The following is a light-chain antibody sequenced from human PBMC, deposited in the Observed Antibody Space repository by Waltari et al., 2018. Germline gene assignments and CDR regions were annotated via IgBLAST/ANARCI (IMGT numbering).Light chain of an antibody. CDR3: HAAAGNIWF. J-gene: IGLJ3*02. V-gene: IGLV3-27*01. Sequence: SYELTQPFSVSVSPGQTATITCSGDVLSATFVRWFQQKPGQAPILILYKDTDRASGIPECFSGSSSGSSVTLTITGALPEDEADYYCHAAAGNIWFFGGGTKLTVL. CDR1: VLSATF. CDR2: KDT.